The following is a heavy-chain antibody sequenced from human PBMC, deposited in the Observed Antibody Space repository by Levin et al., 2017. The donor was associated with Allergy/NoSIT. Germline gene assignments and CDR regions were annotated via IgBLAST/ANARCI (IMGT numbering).Heavy chain of an antibody. CDR3: AKAGGIYHYYYGMDV. Sequence: GGSLRLSCAASGFTFASYGLHWVRQAPGKGLEWVAVISYDERNKYYADSVKGRFSISRDNSENTLFLQMNSLRPEDSAVYYCAKAGGIYHYYYGMDVWGQGTTVTVSS. CDR2: ISYDERNK. J-gene: IGHJ6*02. V-gene: IGHV3-30*18. CDR1: GFTFASYG. D-gene: IGHD3-16*01.